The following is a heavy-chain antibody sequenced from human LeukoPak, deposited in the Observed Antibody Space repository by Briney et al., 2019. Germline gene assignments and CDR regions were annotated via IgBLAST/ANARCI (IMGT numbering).Heavy chain of an antibody. CDR3: AKDYETVVTPLFDY. CDR1: GFTVSSNY. J-gene: IGHJ4*02. V-gene: IGHV3-53*01. D-gene: IGHD4-23*01. CDR2: IYSGGST. Sequence: GGSLRLSCAASGFTVSSNYMSWVRQAPGKGLEWVSVIYSGGSTYYADSVKGRYTISRDNSKNTLYLQMNSLRAEDTAVYYCAKDYETVVTPLFDYWGQGTLVTVSS.